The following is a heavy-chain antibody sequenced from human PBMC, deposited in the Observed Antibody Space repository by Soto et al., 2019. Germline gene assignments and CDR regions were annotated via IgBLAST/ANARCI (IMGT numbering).Heavy chain of an antibody. D-gene: IGHD3-3*01. CDR3: AKARAQYYDFWSGYPVDY. J-gene: IGHJ4*02. CDR2: ISSSGGPT. Sequence: PGGSLRLSCAASGFTFSSYSMNGVRQAPGKGLEWVSSISSSGGPTYYADSVKGRFTISRDNSKNTLYLQMNSLRAEDTAVYYCAKARAQYYDFWSGYPVDYWGQGTLVTVSS. CDR1: GFTFSSYS. V-gene: IGHV3-23*01.